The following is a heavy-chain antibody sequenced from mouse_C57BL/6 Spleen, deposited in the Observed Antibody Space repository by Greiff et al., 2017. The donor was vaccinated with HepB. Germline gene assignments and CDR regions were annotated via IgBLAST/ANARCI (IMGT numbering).Heavy chain of an antibody. J-gene: IGHJ2*01. D-gene: IGHD1-1*01. CDR3: ARLGFYYGSSYGY. Sequence: VQLQQPGTELVKPGASVKLSCKASGYTFTSYWMHWVKQRPGQGLEWIGNINPSNGGTNYNEKFKSKATLTVDKSSSTAYMQLRSLTSEDSAVYYCARLGFYYGSSYGYWGQGTTLTVSS. CDR1: GYTFTSYW. CDR2: INPSNGGT. V-gene: IGHV1-53*01.